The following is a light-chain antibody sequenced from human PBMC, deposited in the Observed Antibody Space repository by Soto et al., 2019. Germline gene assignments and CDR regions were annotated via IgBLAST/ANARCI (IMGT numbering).Light chain of an antibody. CDR3: SSYTTNKTLL. CDR1: SSDVGAYNF. Sequence: QSVLTQPASVSGSPAQSITISCTGTSSDVGAYNFVSWYQQHPGKAPKLIFYEVSNRPPGLSDRFSGSKSGTTASLTISGLQAEDEADYFCSSYTTNKTLLFGGGT. CDR2: EVS. J-gene: IGLJ2*01. V-gene: IGLV2-14*01.